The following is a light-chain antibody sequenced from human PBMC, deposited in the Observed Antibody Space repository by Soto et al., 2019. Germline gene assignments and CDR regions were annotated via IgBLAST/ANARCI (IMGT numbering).Light chain of an antibody. V-gene: IGLV4-69*01. J-gene: IGLJ2*01. Sequence: QLVLTQSPSASASLGASVKLTCTRSSGHSSYAIAWHQQQPEKGPRYLVRLNSDGSHSKGDGIPDRFSGSSSGAERYLTISSLRSEDEADYYCQTWDTGIVVFGGGTQLTVL. CDR1: SGHSSYA. CDR3: QTWDTGIVV. CDR2: LNSDGSH.